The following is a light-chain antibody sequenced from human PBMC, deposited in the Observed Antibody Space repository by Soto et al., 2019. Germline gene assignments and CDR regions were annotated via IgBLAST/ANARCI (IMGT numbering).Light chain of an antibody. CDR1: QSVSSSY. V-gene: IGKV3-20*01. CDR2: CSS. CDR3: QQYGSSPRT. J-gene: IGKJ1*01. Sequence: EIVLTQSPGTLSLSPGERATLSCRASQSVSSSYLALYQKKPGQAPRLLIYCSSSRATGIPDRFSGSGSGTDFTLTISRLEPEDFAVYYCQQYGSSPRTFGQGPKLEIK.